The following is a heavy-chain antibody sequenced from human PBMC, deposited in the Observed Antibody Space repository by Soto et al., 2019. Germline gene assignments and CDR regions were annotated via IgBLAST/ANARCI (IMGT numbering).Heavy chain of an antibody. CDR3: ARGRFVVVVAATNWFDP. J-gene: IGHJ5*02. V-gene: IGHV1-46*01. Sequence: ASVKVSCKASGYTFTSYYMHWVLQAPGQGLEWMGIINPSGGSTSYAQKFQGRVTMTRDTSTSTVYMELSSLRSEDTAVYYCARGRFVVVVAATNWFDPWGQGTLVTVSS. CDR1: GYTFTSYY. D-gene: IGHD2-15*01. CDR2: INPSGGST.